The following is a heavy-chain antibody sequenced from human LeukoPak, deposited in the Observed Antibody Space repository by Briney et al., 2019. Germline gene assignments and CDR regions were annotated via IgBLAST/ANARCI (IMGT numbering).Heavy chain of an antibody. Sequence: PSQTLSLTCTVSGGSISSGGYYWTWIRQPAGKGLEWIGRIYSSGSTNYNPSLKSRLTMSVDTSKNQFSLKLTSVTAADTAVYYGARGVSNLDYGAQGPLDPVSP. CDR1: GGSISSGGYY. D-gene: IGHD3-10*01. CDR3: ARGVSNLDY. J-gene: IGHJ4*02. CDR2: IYSSGST. V-gene: IGHV4-61*02.